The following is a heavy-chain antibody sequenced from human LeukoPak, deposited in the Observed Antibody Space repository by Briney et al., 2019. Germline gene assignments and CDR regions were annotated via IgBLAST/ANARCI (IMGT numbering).Heavy chain of an antibody. CDR2: IYDSGST. Sequence: PSETLSLTCTVSGGSISGYYWSWIRQPPGKGLEWIGYIYDSGSTNYNPSLKSRVTISIDTSKNQFSLKLSSVTTADTAVYYCATFTETPRYIDYWGQGTLVTVSS. CDR1: GGSISGYY. CDR3: ATFTETPRYIDY. V-gene: IGHV4-59*01. D-gene: IGHD3-3*02. J-gene: IGHJ4*02.